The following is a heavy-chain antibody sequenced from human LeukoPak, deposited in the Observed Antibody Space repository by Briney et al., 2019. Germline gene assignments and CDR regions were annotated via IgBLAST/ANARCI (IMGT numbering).Heavy chain of an antibody. CDR1: GGSFSGYY. Sequence: SETLSLTCAVYGGSFSGYYWSWIRQPPGKGLEWIGYIYYSGSTNYNPSLKSRVTISVDTSKNQFSLKLSSVTAADTAVYYCARARSRLYSYGYYFDYWGQGTLVTVSS. D-gene: IGHD5-18*01. CDR3: ARARSRLYSYGYYFDY. CDR2: IYYSGST. J-gene: IGHJ4*02. V-gene: IGHV4-59*01.